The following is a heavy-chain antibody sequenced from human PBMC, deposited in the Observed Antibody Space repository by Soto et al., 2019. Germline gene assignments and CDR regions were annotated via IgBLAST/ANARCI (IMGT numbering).Heavy chain of an antibody. CDR3: AILTGYAFDL. CDR2: INGVGSTT. Sequence: EVQLVESGGGLVQPGGSLRLSCEASGFTFSDYWMYWVRQAPGKGLVCVSRINGVGSTTIYADSVKDRFTISRDNAKNTLYLQMSSLRAEDTAVYYCAILTGYAFDLWGQGTMVTVSS. D-gene: IGHD3-9*01. CDR1: GFTFSDYW. J-gene: IGHJ3*01. V-gene: IGHV3-74*01.